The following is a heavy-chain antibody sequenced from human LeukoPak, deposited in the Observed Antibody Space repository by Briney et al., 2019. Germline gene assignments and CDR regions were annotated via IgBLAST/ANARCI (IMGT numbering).Heavy chain of an antibody. D-gene: IGHD5-24*01. V-gene: IGHV3-23*01. CDR1: GFTFGSYA. J-gene: IGHJ4*02. CDR2: ISGSGGTT. CDR3: VRSRDGYNSNSPLDY. Sequence: GGSLRLSCAASGFTFGSYAMSWVRQAPGKGLEWVSSISGSGGTTYYADSVKDRPVISRDNSANTLYLQMSSLRAEDTAVYFCVRSRDGYNSNSPLDYWGQGTLVTVSS.